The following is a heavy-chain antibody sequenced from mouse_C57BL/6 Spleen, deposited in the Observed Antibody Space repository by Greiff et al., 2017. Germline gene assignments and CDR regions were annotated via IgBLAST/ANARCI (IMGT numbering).Heavy chain of an antibody. CDR1: GFTFSSYG. CDR3: ARLDDYDFAY. J-gene: IGHJ3*01. V-gene: IGHV5-6*01. D-gene: IGHD2-4*01. CDR2: ISSGGSYT. Sequence: EVQGVESGGDLVKPGGSLKLSCAASGFTFSSYGMSWVRQTPDKRLAWVATISSGGSYTYYPDSVKGRFTISRDNAKNTLYLQMSSLKSEDTAMYYCARLDDYDFAYWGQGTLVTVSA.